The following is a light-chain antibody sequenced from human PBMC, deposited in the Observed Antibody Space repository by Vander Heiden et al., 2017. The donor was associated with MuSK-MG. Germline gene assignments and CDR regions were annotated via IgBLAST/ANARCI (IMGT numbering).Light chain of an antibody. J-gene: IGLJ3*02. CDR3: QSADSSGTPNWV. CDR2: KDS. CDR1: ALPKQY. V-gene: IGLV3-25*03. Sequence: QTARITCSGDALPKQYAYWYQQKPGQAPVLVIYKDSERPSGIPERFSGSSSGTTVTLTISGVQAEDEADYYCQSADSSGTPNWVFGGGTKLTV.